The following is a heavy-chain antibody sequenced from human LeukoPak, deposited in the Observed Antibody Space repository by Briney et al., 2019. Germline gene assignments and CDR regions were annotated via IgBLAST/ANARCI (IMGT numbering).Heavy chain of an antibody. CDR3: AREGYCSSTSCRYYYYYYMDV. CDR2: VYFDGTT. CDR1: NDPFSNYF. Sequence: SETLSLTCSVSNDPFSNYFWSWVRQPPGKGLEWIGYVYFDGTTNYNPSLMDRVTISVNATKNQFSLRLNSVTALDTAVYYCAREGYCSSTSCRYYYYYYMDVWGKGTTVTVSS. J-gene: IGHJ6*03. D-gene: IGHD2-2*01. V-gene: IGHV4-59*12.